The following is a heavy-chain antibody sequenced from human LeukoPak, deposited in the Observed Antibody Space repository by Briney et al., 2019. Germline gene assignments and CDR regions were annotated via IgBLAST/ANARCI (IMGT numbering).Heavy chain of an antibody. Sequence: ASVKVSCKASGGTFSSFTISWVRQAPGQGLERMGGIIPIFTTADYAQKFQGRVTITADESTSTAYMDLSSLRSEDTAVYYCARAGGYKLDYWGQGTLVTVSS. CDR2: IIPIFTTA. D-gene: IGHD5-24*01. CDR1: GGTFSSFT. V-gene: IGHV1-69*13. CDR3: ARAGGYKLDY. J-gene: IGHJ4*02.